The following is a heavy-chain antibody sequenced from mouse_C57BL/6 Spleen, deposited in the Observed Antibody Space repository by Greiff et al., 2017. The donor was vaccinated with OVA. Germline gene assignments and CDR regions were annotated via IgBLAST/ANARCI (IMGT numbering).Heavy chain of an antibody. Sequence: SGAELARPGASVKLSCKASGYTFTSYGISWVKQRTGQGLEWIGEIYPRSGNTYYNEKFKGKSTLTADKSSSTAYMELRSLTSEDSAVYFCARRDYYGSSDYWGQGTTLTVSS. V-gene: IGHV1-81*01. J-gene: IGHJ2*01. D-gene: IGHD1-1*01. CDR2: IYPRSGNT. CDR1: GYTFTSYG. CDR3: ARRDYYGSSDY.